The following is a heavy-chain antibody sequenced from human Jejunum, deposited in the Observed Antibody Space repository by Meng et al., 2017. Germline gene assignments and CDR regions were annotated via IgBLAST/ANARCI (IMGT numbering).Heavy chain of an antibody. D-gene: IGHD1-26*01. CDR2: INSGGNS. Sequence: GGSLRLYCAASGFTVSSSYMSWVRQAPGKGLEWVSMINSGGNSYYAESVKGRFTVSRDSSKNTVFLQIYSLRAEDTAAYYCARGRPNNYFDYWGQGTLVTVSS. V-gene: IGHV3-66*02. CDR3: ARGRPNNYFDY. CDR1: GFTVSSSY. J-gene: IGHJ4*02.